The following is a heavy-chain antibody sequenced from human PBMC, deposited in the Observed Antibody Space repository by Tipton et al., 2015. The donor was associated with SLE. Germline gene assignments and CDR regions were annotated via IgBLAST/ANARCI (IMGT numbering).Heavy chain of an antibody. CDR3: ARVGRGDVFAFDI. J-gene: IGHJ3*02. Sequence: GSLRLSCAASGFTFSSYAMHWVRQAPGKGLEWIGYIYYSGSTYYNPSLKSRVTISVDTSKNQFSLKLSSVTAADTAVYYCARVGRGDVFAFDIWGQGTMVTVSS. V-gene: IGHV4-59*01. CDR1: GFTFSSYA. D-gene: IGHD2-21*02. CDR2: IYYSGST.